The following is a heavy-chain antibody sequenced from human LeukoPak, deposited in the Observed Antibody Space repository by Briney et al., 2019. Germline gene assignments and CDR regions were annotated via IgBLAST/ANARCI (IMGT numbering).Heavy chain of an antibody. CDR3: ARGGDYAPFDY. Sequence: SETLSLTCTVSGDSVSSGSYYWSWIRQHPGKGLEWIGYIYYSGSTYYNPSLKSRVTISVDTSKNQFSLKLSSVTAADTAVYYCARGGDYAPFDYWGQGTLVTVSS. V-gene: IGHV4-31*03. CDR2: IYYSGST. CDR1: GDSVSSGSYY. D-gene: IGHD4-17*01. J-gene: IGHJ4*02.